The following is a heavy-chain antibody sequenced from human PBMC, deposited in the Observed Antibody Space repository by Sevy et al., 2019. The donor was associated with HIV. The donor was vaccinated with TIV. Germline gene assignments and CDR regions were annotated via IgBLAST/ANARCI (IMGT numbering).Heavy chain of an antibody. V-gene: IGHV3-13*01. J-gene: IGHJ4*02. CDR1: GFTFSGSD. CDR3: VRGLQTHCDRTACPLDY. Sequence: GGSLRLSCAASGFTFSGSDMHWVRQVKGKGLEWISSIGTLADTFYADSVKGRFTISRDNAQSYLYLHMSSSKVGDTALYFCVRGLQTHCDRTACPLDYWGQGTLVTVSS. D-gene: IGHD2-21*01. CDR2: IGTLADT.